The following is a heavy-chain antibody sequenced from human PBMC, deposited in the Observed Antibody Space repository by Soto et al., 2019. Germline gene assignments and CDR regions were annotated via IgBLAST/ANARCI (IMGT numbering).Heavy chain of an antibody. CDR1: GGTFSSYA. D-gene: IGHD4-4*01. CDR2: IIPIFGTA. CDR3: AREGPDYSNSYYYYYGMDV. Sequence: QVQLVQSGAEVKKPGSSVKVSCKASGGTFSSYAISWVRQAPGQGLEWMGGIIPIFGTANYAQKFQGRVTITADESTSTAYMELSSLRSEDTAVYYCAREGPDYSNSYYYYYGMDVWGQGTTVPVSS. V-gene: IGHV1-69*01. J-gene: IGHJ6*02.